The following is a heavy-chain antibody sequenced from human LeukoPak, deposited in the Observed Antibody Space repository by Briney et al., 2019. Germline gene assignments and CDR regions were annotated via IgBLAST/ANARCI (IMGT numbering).Heavy chain of an antibody. J-gene: IGHJ4*02. Sequence: PGGSLRLSCAASGFTFSSYGMHWVRQAPGKGLEWVAVISYDGSNKYYADSVKGRFTISRDNSKNTLYLQMNSLRAEDTAVYYCARALTYYYGSGSSSESSGWGQGTLVTVSS. CDR3: ARALTYYYGSGSSSESSG. CDR1: GFTFSSYG. V-gene: IGHV3-30*03. D-gene: IGHD3-10*01. CDR2: ISYDGSNK.